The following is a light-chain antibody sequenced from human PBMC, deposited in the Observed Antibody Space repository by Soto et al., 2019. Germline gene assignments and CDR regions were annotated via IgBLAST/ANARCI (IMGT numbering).Light chain of an antibody. Sequence: AIQMTQSPPSLSASVGDRVIITCRASQDIRVDVGWLQQRPGHAPNLLIYAASTLHTGVPSTFTGSVSGTDFTLTINDLQPEDVATSFCLQDYDFPYTFGQGNKLEI. CDR1: QDIRVD. J-gene: IGKJ2*01. CDR3: LQDYDFPYT. V-gene: IGKV1-6*01. CDR2: AAS.